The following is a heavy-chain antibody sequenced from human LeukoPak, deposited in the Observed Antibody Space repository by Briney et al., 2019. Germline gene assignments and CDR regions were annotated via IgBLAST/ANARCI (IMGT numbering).Heavy chain of an antibody. CDR1: RFTFSNYW. CDR3: APYYTVTTGY. D-gene: IGHD4-17*01. V-gene: IGHV3-74*01. J-gene: IGHJ4*02. CDR2: IKSDGSST. Sequence: GVSLRLSCAASRFTFSNYWMHWVRQAPGKGLVWVSRIKSDGSSTSYADSVKGRFTISRDNTKNALYLQMNNLRAEDTAVYYCAPYYTVTTGYWGQGTQVTVSS.